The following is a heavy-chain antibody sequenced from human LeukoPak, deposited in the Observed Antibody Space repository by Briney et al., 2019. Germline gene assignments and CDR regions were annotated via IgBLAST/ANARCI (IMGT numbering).Heavy chain of an antibody. D-gene: IGHD3-16*01. Sequence: GASVKVSCKASGYTFTSYAMNWVRQAPGQGLEWMGWINTNTGNPTYAQDFTGRFVFSLDTPVSTAYLQISSLKAEDTAVYYCARDFSYDYVWGTYYDYWGQGTLVTVSS. V-gene: IGHV7-4-1*02. CDR3: ARDFSYDYVWGTYYDY. CDR2: INTNTGNP. J-gene: IGHJ4*02. CDR1: GYTFTSYA.